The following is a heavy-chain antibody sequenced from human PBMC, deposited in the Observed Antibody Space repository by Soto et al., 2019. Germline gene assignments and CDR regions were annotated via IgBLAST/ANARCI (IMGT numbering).Heavy chain of an antibody. CDR2: ISYDGSNK. Sequence: QVQLVESGGGVVQPGRSLRLSCAASGFTFSSYGMHWVRQAPGKGLEWVAVISYDGSNKYYADSVKGRFTISRDNSKNTLYLQMNSLRTEDTAVYYCAKDFECELLQYYFDFWGQGTLVTVSS. CDR1: GFTFSSYG. V-gene: IGHV3-30*18. J-gene: IGHJ4*02. D-gene: IGHD1-26*01. CDR3: AKDFECELLQYYFDF.